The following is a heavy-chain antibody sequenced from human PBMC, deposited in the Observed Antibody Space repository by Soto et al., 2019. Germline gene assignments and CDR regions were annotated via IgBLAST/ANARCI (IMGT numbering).Heavy chain of an antibody. V-gene: IGHV1-69*02. Sequence: ASVKVSCKASGGTFSSYTISWVRQAPGQGLEWMGRIIPILGIANYAQKFQGRVTITADKSTSTAYMELSSLRAEDTAVYYCARALTPDWANNWNYAAFDIWGQGTMVTVSS. CDR2: IIPILGIA. CDR1: GGTFSSYT. D-gene: IGHD1-7*01. CDR3: ARALTPDWANNWNYAAFDI. J-gene: IGHJ3*02.